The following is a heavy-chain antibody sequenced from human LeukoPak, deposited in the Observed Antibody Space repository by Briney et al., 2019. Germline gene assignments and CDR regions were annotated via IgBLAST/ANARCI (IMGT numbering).Heavy chain of an antibody. J-gene: IGHJ6*02. CDR2: VRSKPNSYAT. Sequence: GGSLKLSCTASGFTFSGSSMHWVRQASGKGLEWVGRVRSKPNSYATAYAASVKGRFTISRDDSKNTAYLQMNSLNTEDTAVYYCTRTGRGDYPYYYGLDVWGQGTTVIVSS. D-gene: IGHD4-17*01. CDR3: TRTGRGDYPYYYGLDV. CDR1: GFTFSGSS. V-gene: IGHV3-73*01.